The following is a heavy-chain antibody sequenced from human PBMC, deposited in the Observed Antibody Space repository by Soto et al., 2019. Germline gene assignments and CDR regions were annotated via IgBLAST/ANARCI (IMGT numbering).Heavy chain of an antibody. J-gene: IGHJ3*02. CDR1: GFSFSCSA. CDR2: IRGKATDYAT. CDR3: SLEWEEKDAFHI. Sequence: EVQLVESGGGFVQPGGSLKVSCSGFSFSCSAVHWVRQASGKGLEWLGRIRGKATDYATSYAASVKGRFTISRDDSENAAYLQMSSPKSDDTAVYFCSLEWEEKDAFHIWGQGTTVTVSS. D-gene: IGHD3-3*01. V-gene: IGHV3-73*02.